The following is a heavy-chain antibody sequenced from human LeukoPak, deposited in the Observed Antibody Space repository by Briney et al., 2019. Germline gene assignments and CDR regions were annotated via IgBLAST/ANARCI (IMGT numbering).Heavy chain of an antibody. J-gene: IGHJ6*02. CDR1: GGSIGSYY. CDR2: IYYSWSA. CDR3: ARRIAVAGRDYYYYGMDV. D-gene: IGHD6-19*01. Sequence: PSETLSLTCTVSGGSIGSYYWTWIRQPPGKGLEWIGYIYYSWSANYNPSLTGRVTISVDTSKKQFSLKLSSVTAADTAVYYCARRIAVAGRDYYYYGMDVWGQGTTVTVSS. V-gene: IGHV4-59*08.